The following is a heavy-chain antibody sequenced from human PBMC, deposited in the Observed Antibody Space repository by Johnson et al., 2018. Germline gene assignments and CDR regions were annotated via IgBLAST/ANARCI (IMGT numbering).Heavy chain of an antibody. J-gene: IGHJ6*03. Sequence: VQLVESGGGVVQPGRSLRLSCAASGFTFSTHAMHWVRQAPGKGLEWVAAMSYDGNNKCYAESVKGRFTISRDNSNNTLYLQMNSLRAEDSAVYYCARDEGVVLATAPYRTDYYYYHRDVWGKGTPVTVS. CDR3: ARDEGVVLATAPYRTDYYYYHRDV. D-gene: IGHD2-15*01. CDR2: MSYDGNNK. V-gene: IGHV3-30-3*01. CDR1: GFTFSTHA.